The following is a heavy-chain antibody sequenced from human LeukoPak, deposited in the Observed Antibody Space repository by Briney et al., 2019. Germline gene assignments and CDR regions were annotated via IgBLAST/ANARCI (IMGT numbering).Heavy chain of an antibody. Sequence: PSETLSLTCTVSGDSISSYYWSWIRQPPGKGLEWIGYILSSGSTNYNPSVKSRVTISVDMSRNQFSLKLSSVTAADTAVYYCARTNQISETAFDIWGQGTMVIVSS. D-gene: IGHD1-14*01. J-gene: IGHJ3*02. V-gene: IGHV4-59*01. CDR2: ILSSGST. CDR1: GDSISSYY. CDR3: ARTNQISETAFDI.